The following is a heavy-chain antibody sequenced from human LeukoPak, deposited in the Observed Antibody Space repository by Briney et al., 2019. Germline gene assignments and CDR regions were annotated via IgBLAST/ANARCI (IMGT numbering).Heavy chain of an antibody. V-gene: IGHV3-53*01. Sequence: PGGSLRLSCAASGFTVSSNYMSWVRQAPGKGLEWVSVIYSGGSTYYADSVKGRFTISRDNSKNTLCLQMNSLRAEDTAVYYCAREYSSGWGPYYYYGMDVWGQGTTVTVSS. CDR2: IYSGGST. J-gene: IGHJ6*02. CDR3: AREYSSGWGPYYYYGMDV. CDR1: GFTVSSNY. D-gene: IGHD6-19*01.